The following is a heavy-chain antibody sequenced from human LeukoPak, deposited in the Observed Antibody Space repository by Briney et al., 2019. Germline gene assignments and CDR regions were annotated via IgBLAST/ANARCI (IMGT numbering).Heavy chain of an antibody. D-gene: IGHD3-16*02. V-gene: IGHV3-21*01. Sequence: GGSLRLSCSASGFTFGDYAMSWVRQAPGKGLEWVSSISSSSSYIYYADSVKGRFTISRDNAKNSLYLQMNSLRAEDTAVYYCARGGVIVFDYWGQGTLVTVSS. CDR2: ISSSSSYI. J-gene: IGHJ4*02. CDR1: GFTFGDYA. CDR3: ARGGVIVFDY.